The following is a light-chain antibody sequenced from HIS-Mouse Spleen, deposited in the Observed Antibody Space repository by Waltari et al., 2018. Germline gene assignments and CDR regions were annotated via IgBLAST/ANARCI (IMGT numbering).Light chain of an antibody. V-gene: IGLV2-14*03. CDR1: SSDVGGYHY. CDR2: DVS. J-gene: IGLJ2*01. Sequence: QSALTQPASVSGSPGQSITLSRTGSSSDVGGYHYVSWYQQHPHKAPKLMIYDVSNRPSGVSNRFSGSKSGNTASLTISGLQAEDEADYYCSSYTSSSTLVFGGGTKLTVL. CDR3: SSYTSSSTLV.